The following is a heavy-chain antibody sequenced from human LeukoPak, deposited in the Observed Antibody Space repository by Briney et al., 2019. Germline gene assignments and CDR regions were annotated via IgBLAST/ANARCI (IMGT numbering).Heavy chain of an antibody. J-gene: IGHJ5*02. Sequence: AGGSLRLSCAASRFTFDEYGMSWVRQAPGKGLEWVGNIQPDGSEQYPVDSVKGRFTISRDNARNSLYLQMNSLRVEDTAVYYCAGQHYARFDPWGQGTLVTVSS. V-gene: IGHV3-7*01. CDR2: IQPDGSEQ. CDR3: AGQHYARFDP. D-gene: IGHD3-16*01. CDR1: RFTFDEYG.